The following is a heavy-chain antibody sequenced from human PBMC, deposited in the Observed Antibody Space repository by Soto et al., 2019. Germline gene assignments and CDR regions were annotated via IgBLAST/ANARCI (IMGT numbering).Heavy chain of an antibody. J-gene: IGHJ4*02. CDR3: ARGGGMIAAADPQSFVY. CDR2: INAGNGNT. D-gene: IGHD6-13*01. V-gene: IGHV1-3*01. Sequence: ASVKVSCKASGYTFTSYAMHWVRQAPGQRLEWMGWINAGNGNTKYSQKFQGRVTITRDTSASTAYMELSSLRSEDTAVYYCARGGGMIAAADPQSFVYWGQGTLVTVSS. CDR1: GYTFTSYA.